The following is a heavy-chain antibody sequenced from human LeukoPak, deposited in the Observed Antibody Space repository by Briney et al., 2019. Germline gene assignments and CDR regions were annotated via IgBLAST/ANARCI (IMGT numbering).Heavy chain of an antibody. D-gene: IGHD3-22*01. CDR1: GFTFSSYG. Sequence: GGSLRLSCAASGFTFSSYGMNWVRQAPGKGLEWVAVISYDGSNKYYADSVKGRFTISRDNSKNTLYLQMNSLRAEDTAVYYCAKDGSSGYYPYAFDIWGQGTRVTVSS. V-gene: IGHV3-30*18. CDR2: ISYDGSNK. CDR3: AKDGSSGYYPYAFDI. J-gene: IGHJ3*02.